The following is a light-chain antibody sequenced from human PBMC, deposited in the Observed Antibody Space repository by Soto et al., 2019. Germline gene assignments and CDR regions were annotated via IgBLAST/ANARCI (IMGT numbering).Light chain of an antibody. CDR3: QHYDTYSPMWT. Sequence: DIQLAQSPSTLSASVGDRITITCRATQSINWLAWYQQKPGKAPKLLIFEASRLESGVPSRFSGSGSGTEFTLTISSLQRDDFGTYCCQHYDTYSPMWTFGQGTKVDVK. J-gene: IGKJ1*01. CDR2: EAS. V-gene: IGKV1-5*03. CDR1: QSINW.